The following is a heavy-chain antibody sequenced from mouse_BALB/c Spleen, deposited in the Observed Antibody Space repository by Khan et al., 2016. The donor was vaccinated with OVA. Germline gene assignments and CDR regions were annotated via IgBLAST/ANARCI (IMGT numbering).Heavy chain of an antibody. J-gene: IGHJ2*01. D-gene: IGHD1-1*01. Sequence: EVELVESGGGLVRPGGSLKLSCAASGFSFSSYSMSWVRQTPEKRLEWVATISSGGTYTYYPDSVKGRFTISRDNAKNTLYLQMSSLKSEDTAMYYCQRHRGYSGHNPSFDYWGQGTTLTVSS. CDR1: GFSFSSYS. CDR2: ISSGGTYT. CDR3: QRHRGYSGHNPSFDY. V-gene: IGHV5-6-4*01.